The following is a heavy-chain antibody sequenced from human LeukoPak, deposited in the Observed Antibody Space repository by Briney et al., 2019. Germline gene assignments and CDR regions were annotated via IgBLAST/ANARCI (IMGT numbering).Heavy chain of an antibody. D-gene: IGHD5-18*01. J-gene: IGHJ4*02. CDR3: ARERGWTHYFDY. Sequence: MNWVRQAPGKGLEWVSSISSRSSSISYAGAVRGRFTISRGSANLYLHMSSLRVDDTGVYYCARERGWTHYFDYWGQGTLVTVSS. V-gene: IGHV3-21*01. CDR2: ISSRSSSI.